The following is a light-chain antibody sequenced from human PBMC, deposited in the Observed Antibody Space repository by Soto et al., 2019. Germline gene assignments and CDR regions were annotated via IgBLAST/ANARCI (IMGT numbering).Light chain of an antibody. CDR1: SSDIGSYNY. CDR3: ISYRGSDPSYV. Sequence: QSVPTQPASVSRSPGQSITISCTGTSSDIGSYNYVAWYQQFPGKTPKLIIYEVRNRPSGVSFRFSGSKSGNTASLTISGLQAEDADDYYCISYRGSDPSYVFGTGTKSPS. CDR2: EVR. J-gene: IGLJ1*01. V-gene: IGLV2-14*01.